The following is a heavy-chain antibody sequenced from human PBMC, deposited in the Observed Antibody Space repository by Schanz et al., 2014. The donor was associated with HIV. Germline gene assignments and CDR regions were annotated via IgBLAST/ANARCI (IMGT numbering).Heavy chain of an antibody. CDR2: IKSKTDGGTT. CDR1: GFTFSNAW. CDR3: VRVRSPRVKIVVVMDYYYYAMDV. Sequence: EVQLVESGGGLVKPGGSPRLSCAASGFTFSNAWMSWVRQAPGKGLEWVGRIKSKTDGGTTDYAAPVKGRFTISRDDSRNTLYLQMNSLRAEDTAVYYCVRVRSPRVKIVVVMDYYYYAMDVWGQGTTVTVSS. D-gene: IGHD3-22*01. V-gene: IGHV3-15*01. J-gene: IGHJ6*02.